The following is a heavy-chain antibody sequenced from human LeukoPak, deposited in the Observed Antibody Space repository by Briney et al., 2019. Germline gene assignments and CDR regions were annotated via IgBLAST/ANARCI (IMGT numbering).Heavy chain of an antibody. D-gene: IGHD5-12*01. CDR3: ARTQYSPNWFDP. CDR1: GGSISSSY. CDR2: IYTSGGT. Sequence: SETLSLTCTVSGGSISSSYWSWIRQPAGKGLEWIGHIYTSGGTNYSPSLKSRVTLSFDKSQNQIFLRLNSVTAADTAVYYCARTQYSPNWFDPWGQGTLVTVSS. J-gene: IGHJ5*02. V-gene: IGHV4-4*07.